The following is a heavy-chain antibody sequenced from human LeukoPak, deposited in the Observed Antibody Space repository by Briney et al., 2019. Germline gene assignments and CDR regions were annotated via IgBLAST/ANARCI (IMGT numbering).Heavy chain of an antibody. J-gene: IGHJ4*02. D-gene: IGHD4-17*01. CDR2: IYYSGST. V-gene: IGHV4-59*01. CDR1: GGSISSYY. Sequence: SETLSLTCTVSGGSISSYYWSWIRQPPGKGLEWIEYIYYSGSTNYNPSLKSRVTISVDTSKNQFSLKLSSVTAADTAVYYCARVPGYGDFVFDYWGQGTLVTVSS. CDR3: ARVPGYGDFVFDY.